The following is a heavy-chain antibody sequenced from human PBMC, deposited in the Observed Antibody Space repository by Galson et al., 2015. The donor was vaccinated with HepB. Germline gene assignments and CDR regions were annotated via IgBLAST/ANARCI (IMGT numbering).Heavy chain of an antibody. V-gene: IGHV3-33*04. J-gene: IGHJ4*02. D-gene: IGHD4-11*01. CDR1: GNTFSSHG. CDR2: IWYDGSKD. Sequence: SLRLSCAASGNTFSSHGMHWVRQAPGKGLEWVALIWYDGSKDYYADSVKGRFAVSRDNFNNILYLQMNSLRAEDTAVYYCARYFCNYRDFDCRGQGSLVTGSS. CDR3: ARYFCNYRDFDC.